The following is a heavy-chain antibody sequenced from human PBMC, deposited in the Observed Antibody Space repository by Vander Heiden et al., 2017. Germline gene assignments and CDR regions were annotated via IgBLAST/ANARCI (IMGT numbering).Heavy chain of an antibody. J-gene: IGHJ4*02. D-gene: IGHD3-16*01. Sequence: QVQLVEAGGGVVQPGRCLRLCCSASGFPFRSYAMHWVRQAPGKGLGWVAVISYDGSNKYYADSVKGRFTISRDNSKNTLYLQMNSLRAEDTAVYYCAREGGRWLQYIDYWGQGTLVTVSS. V-gene: IGHV3-30-3*01. CDR3: AREGGRWLQYIDY. CDR1: GFPFRSYA. CDR2: ISYDGSNK.